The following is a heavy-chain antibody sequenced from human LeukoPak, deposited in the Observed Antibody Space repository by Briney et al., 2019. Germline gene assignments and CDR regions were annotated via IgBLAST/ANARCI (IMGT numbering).Heavy chain of an antibody. CDR2: VYPGDSDI. D-gene: IGHD2-2*01. CDR3: ARPALYCSSTVCPPYMDV. J-gene: IGHJ6*03. V-gene: IGHV5-51*01. CDR1: GYSFTNYW. Sequence: GESPKISCQASGYSFTNYWIAWVRQMPGKGLEWMGIVYPGDSDIRYSPSFQGQVTISADKSISTAYLQWGSLKASDTATYYCARPALYCSSTVCPPYMDVWGKGTTVTVSS.